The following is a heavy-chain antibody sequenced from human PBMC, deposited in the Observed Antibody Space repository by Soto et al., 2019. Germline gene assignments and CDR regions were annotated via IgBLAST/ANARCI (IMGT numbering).Heavy chain of an antibody. CDR1: GGTLNTYT. CDR2: ILPFLGST. V-gene: IGHV1-69*08. Sequence: QLQLVQSGAAVKKPGSSVKVSCKASGGTLNTYTISWVRQAPGQGLEWMGSILPFLGSTNYAKKFQGRVTITADQSTSTMELSSLRSEDTAVYFCARDVTAMEALYYYDTCGQGSLVTVSS. J-gene: IGHJ4*02. CDR3: ARDVTAMEALYYYDT. D-gene: IGHD5-18*01.